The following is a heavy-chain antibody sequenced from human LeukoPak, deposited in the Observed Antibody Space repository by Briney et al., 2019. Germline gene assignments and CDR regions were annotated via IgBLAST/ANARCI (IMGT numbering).Heavy chain of an antibody. D-gene: IGHD3-22*01. J-gene: IGHJ4*02. CDR2: ISSSSSYI. V-gene: IGHV3-21*01. CDR1: GFTFSSYS. Sequence: GGSLRLSCAASGFTFSSYSMNWVRQAPGKGLEWVSSISSSSSYIYYADSVKGRFTISRDNAKNSLYLQMNSLRAEDTAVYYCASPRSNYYDSSGYHGSYYFDYWGQGTLVTVSS. CDR3: ASPRSNYYDSSGYHGSYYFDY.